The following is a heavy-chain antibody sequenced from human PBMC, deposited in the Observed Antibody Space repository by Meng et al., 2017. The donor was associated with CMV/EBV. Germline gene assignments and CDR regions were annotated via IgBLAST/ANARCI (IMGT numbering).Heavy chain of an antibody. CDR2: IIPIFGTA. CDR3: ARAHYAPGYCSSTSCYNRWGMDV. CDR1: GGTFSGYA. Sequence: SVKVSCKASGGTFSGYAISWVRQAPGQGLEWMGGIIPIFGTANYAQKFQGRVTITTDESTSTAYMELSSLRSEDTAVYYCARAHYAPGYCSSTSCYNRWGMDVWGQGTTVTVSS. J-gene: IGHJ6*02. D-gene: IGHD2-2*02. V-gene: IGHV1-69*05.